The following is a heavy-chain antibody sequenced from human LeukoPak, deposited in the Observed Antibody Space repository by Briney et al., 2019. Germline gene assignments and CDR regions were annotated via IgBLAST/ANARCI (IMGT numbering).Heavy chain of an antibody. D-gene: IGHD6-19*01. CDR2: ISGYNSNT. Sequence: ASVRVSCKASGFTFTSYGIGWVRQAPGQGLEWMGGISGYNSNTNYAQKLQGRVTMTTDTSTSTAYMELRSLRSDDTAVYYCARDDGYYPSGGYDFDYWGQGTLVTVSS. CDR3: ARDDGYYPSGGYDFDY. V-gene: IGHV1-18*01. J-gene: IGHJ4*02. CDR1: GFTFTSYG.